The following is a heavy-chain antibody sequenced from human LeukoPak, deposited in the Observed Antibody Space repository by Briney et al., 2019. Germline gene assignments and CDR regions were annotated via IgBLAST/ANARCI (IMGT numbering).Heavy chain of an antibody. V-gene: IGHV3-33*08. J-gene: IGHJ4*02. CDR1: GFTFSSYA. D-gene: IGHD5-12*01. CDR3: ARGSWSGYDIAPDY. CDR2: IWYDGSNK. Sequence: GGSLRLSCAASGFTFSSYAMHWVRQAPGKGLEWVAVIWYDGSNKYYADSVKGRFTISRDNSKNTLYLQMNSLRAEDTAVYYCARGSWSGYDIAPDYWGQGTLVTVSS.